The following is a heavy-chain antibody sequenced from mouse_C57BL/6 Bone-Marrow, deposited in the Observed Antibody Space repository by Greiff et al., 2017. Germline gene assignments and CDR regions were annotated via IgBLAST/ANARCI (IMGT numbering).Heavy chain of an antibody. CDR3: ASFWYFDV. CDR1: GYTFTSYW. V-gene: IGHV1-69*01. Sequence: QVQLQQPGAELVMPGASVKLSCKASGYTFTSYWMHWVKQRPGQGLEWIGEIDPSDSYTNYNQKFKGKSTLTVDKSSSTAYMQLSSLTSEDSAVYYCASFWYFDVWGTGTTVTVSS. CDR2: IDPSDSYT. J-gene: IGHJ1*03.